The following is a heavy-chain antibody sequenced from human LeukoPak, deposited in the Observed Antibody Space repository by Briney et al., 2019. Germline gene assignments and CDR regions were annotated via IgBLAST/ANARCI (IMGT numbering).Heavy chain of an antibody. J-gene: IGHJ4*02. Sequence: ASVRVSCRASGYTFTSYYIHWVRQAPGQGLEWMGIINPSGGSTSSAQKFQGRVTMTRDTSTSTVYMELSRLTSEDTAVYYCARGAYCSGDCHIYSDSWGQGTLVTVSS. CDR3: ARGAYCSGDCHIYSDS. V-gene: IGHV1-46*01. CDR1: GYTFTSYY. D-gene: IGHD2-21*02. CDR2: INPSGGST.